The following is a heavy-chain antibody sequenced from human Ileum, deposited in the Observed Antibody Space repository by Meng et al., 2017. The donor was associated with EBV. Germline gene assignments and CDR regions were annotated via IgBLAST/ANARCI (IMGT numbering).Heavy chain of an antibody. Sequence: QITLKESGPTLVKPTQPLTLTCTFSGFSLNTGGMAVSWIRQPPGKALEWLALIYWDDDKRYSPSLKTRLTITKDTSKNQVVLTMTNMDPVDTATYYCARRSFAAGSPDYWGQGTLVTVSS. CDR3: ARRSFAAGSPDY. D-gene: IGHD3-10*01. CDR1: GFSLNTGGMA. V-gene: IGHV2-5*02. J-gene: IGHJ4*02. CDR2: IYWDDDK.